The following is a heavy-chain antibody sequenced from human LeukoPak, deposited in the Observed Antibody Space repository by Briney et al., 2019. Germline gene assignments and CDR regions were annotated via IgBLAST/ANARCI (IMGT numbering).Heavy chain of an antibody. Sequence: GESLTISCKGSGYTFTSYWIGWVRQMPGKGLEWMGIIYPGDSDTRYSPSFQGQVTISADKSITTAYLHWSSLKASDTAMYYCATTLNYYDSSGYYYDYWGQGTLVTVSS. CDR2: IYPGDSDT. CDR1: GYTFTSYW. J-gene: IGHJ4*02. V-gene: IGHV5-51*01. D-gene: IGHD3-22*01. CDR3: ATTLNYYDSSGYYYDY.